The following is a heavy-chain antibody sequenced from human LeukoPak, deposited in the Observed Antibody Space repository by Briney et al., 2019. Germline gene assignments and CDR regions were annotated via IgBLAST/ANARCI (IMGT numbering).Heavy chain of an antibody. CDR1: GFTLRDYY. CDR2: ISSSSSTI. Sequence: PGGSLRLSCAASGFTLRDYYMSWIREAPGKRLEWFSYISSSSSTICYADSVKGRFTISRDNAKNSLYLQMNSLRAEDTAVYYCARYGSGSYSLFHYYYYYGMDVWGQGTTVTVSS. D-gene: IGHD3-10*01. J-gene: IGHJ6*02. V-gene: IGHV3-11*01. CDR3: ARYGSGSYSLFHYYYYYGMDV.